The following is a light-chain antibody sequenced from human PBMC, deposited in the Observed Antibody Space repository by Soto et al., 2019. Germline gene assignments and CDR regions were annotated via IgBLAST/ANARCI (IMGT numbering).Light chain of an antibody. CDR3: QQYNSYPWT. CDR1: HSISSW. Sequence: TLSASVGDRVTITCRASHSISSWLAWYQQKPGKAPKLLIYKASSLESGVPSRFSGSGSGTEFTLTISSLQPDDFATYYCQQYNSYPWTFGQGTKVEIK. CDR2: KAS. J-gene: IGKJ1*01. V-gene: IGKV1-5*03.